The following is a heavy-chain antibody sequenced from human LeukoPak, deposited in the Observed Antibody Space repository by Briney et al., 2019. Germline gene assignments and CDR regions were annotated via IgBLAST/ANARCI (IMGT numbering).Heavy chain of an antibody. D-gene: IGHD4-17*01. CDR3: AKDASLREVYGDQFDY. V-gene: IGHV3-23*01. J-gene: IGHJ4*02. CDR1: GFTFSSYA. CDR2: ISRSGEST. Sequence: GGSLRLSCAASGFTFSSYAMSWVHQAPGKGLEWVSSISRSGESTFYADSVRGRFTISRDNSKNTLYLQMNSLRAEDTAVYYCAKDASLREVYGDQFDYWGQGTLVTVSS.